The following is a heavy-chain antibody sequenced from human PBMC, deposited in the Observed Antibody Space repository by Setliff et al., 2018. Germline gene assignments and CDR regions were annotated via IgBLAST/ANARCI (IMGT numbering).Heavy chain of an antibody. V-gene: IGHV4-39*07. Sequence: SETLSLTCTVSGGSISSRSYYWGWIRQPPGKGLEWIGSIYSSGNTYYNPSLKRRVTISVDTTKNQFSLQLNSVTAADTAVYYCARDPSSVAARPGYWGQGTLVTVSS. CDR3: ARDPSSVAARPGY. CDR1: GGSISSRSYY. D-gene: IGHD6-6*01. J-gene: IGHJ4*02. CDR2: IYSSGNT.